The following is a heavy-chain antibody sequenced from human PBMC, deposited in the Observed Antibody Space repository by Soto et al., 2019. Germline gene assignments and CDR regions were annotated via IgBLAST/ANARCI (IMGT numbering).Heavy chain of an antibody. J-gene: IGHJ6*02. D-gene: IGHD3-10*01. CDR2: IIPIFGTA. CDR3: ARDPGGTMVRGVIIRPSHYYYCSMDF. V-gene: IGHV1-69*13. Sequence: SVKVSCKASGGTFSSYAISWVRQAPGQGLEWMGGIIPIFGTANYAQKFQGRVTITADESTSTAYMELSSLRSEDTAVYYCARDPGGTMVRGVIIRPSHYYYCSMDFCGPGTSLTVS. CDR1: GGTFSSYA.